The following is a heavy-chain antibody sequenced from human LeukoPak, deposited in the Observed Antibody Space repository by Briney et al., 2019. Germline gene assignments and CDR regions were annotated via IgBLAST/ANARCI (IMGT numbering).Heavy chain of an antibody. V-gene: IGHV3-74*01. J-gene: IGHJ4*02. CDR1: GFTFGRYW. D-gene: IGHD6-19*01. CDR2: INSDGRST. CDR3: ARDPDSSGWSSIEY. Sequence: PGGSLRLSCAASGFTFGRYWMHWVRQAPGKGLVWVSRINSDGRSTNYADSVKGRFTISRDNAKNTLYLQMNSLRAEDTAVYYCARDPDSSGWSSIEYWGQGTLVTVSS.